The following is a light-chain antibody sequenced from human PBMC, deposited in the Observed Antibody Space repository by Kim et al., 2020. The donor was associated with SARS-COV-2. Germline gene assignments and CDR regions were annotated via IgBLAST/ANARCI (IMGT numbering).Light chain of an antibody. CDR2: GAS. V-gene: IGKV1-39*01. CDR1: QSISTY. Sequence: DIQMTQSPSSLSASVGDRVTITCRASQSISTYLNWYQQKPGKAPKLLIYGASNLPSGVQSRFSGSGSGTDFTLTISTLQPEDFGTYYCQQGYSTFGQGTKVDIK. J-gene: IGKJ2*01. CDR3: QQGYST.